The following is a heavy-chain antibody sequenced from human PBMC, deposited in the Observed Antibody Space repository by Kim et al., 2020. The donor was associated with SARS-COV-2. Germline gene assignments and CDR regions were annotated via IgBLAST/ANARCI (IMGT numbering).Heavy chain of an antibody. V-gene: IGHV4-59*01. CDR2: IYYSGST. CDR3: ARDAAPQTYYYDSSGEGGAFDI. J-gene: IGHJ3*02. Sequence: SETLSLTCTVSGGSISSYYWSWIRQPPGKGLEWIGYIYYSGSTNYNPSLKSRVTISVDTSKNQFSLKLSSVTAADTAVYYCARDAAPQTYYYDSSGEGGAFDIWGQGTMVTVSS. D-gene: IGHD3-22*01. CDR1: GGSISSYY.